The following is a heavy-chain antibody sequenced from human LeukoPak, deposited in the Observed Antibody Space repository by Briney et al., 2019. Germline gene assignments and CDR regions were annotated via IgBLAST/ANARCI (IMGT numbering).Heavy chain of an antibody. D-gene: IGHD6-19*01. V-gene: IGHV3-23*01. J-gene: IGHJ1*01. Sequence: GGSLRLSCAASGFTFSSYAMSWVRQAPGKGLEWVSAISGSGGSTYYADSVKGRFTISRDNSKNTLYLQMNSLRAEDTAVYYCAKDQGGSSGWYPAFNVEYFQHWGQGTLVTVSS. CDR1: GFTFSSYA. CDR2: ISGSGGST. CDR3: AKDQGGSSGWYPAFNVEYFQH.